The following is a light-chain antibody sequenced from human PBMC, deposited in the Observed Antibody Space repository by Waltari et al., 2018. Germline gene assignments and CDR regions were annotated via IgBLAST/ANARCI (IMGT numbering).Light chain of an antibody. CDR1: RSNIGTNY. CDR2: RNN. Sequence: QSVLTQPPSASGTPGQRVTISCSGSRSNIGTNYVYWYQQLPGTDPKLLIYRNNQRPAGVPDRFSGSKSGTSASLAISGLRSEDEADDYCAAWDDSLSGRVFGGGTKVTVL. V-gene: IGLV1-47*01. CDR3: AAWDDSLSGRV. J-gene: IGLJ3*02.